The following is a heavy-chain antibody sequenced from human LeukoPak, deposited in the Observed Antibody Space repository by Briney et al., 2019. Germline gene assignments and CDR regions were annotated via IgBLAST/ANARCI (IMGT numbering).Heavy chain of an antibody. V-gene: IGHV4-59*12. D-gene: IGHD2-2*02. CDR2: IYYSGST. CDR1: GGSISSYY. CDR3: AREFIVVVPAAILHWFDP. J-gene: IGHJ5*02. Sequence: SETLSLTCTVSGGSISSYYWSWIRQPPGKGLVWIGYIYYSGSTNYNPSLKSRVTISVDTSKNQFSLKLSSVTAADTAVYYCAREFIVVVPAAILHWFDPWGQGTLVTVSS.